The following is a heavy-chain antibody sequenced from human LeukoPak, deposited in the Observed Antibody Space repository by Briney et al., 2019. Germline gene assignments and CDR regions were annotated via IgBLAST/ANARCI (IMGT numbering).Heavy chain of an antibody. CDR1: GGSISSGSW. CDR2: IHHSGST. CDR3: ARGVGYYDSSGYYGDAFDI. V-gene: IGHV4-4*02. J-gene: IGHJ3*02. Sequence: PSETLSLTCAVSGGSISSGSWWGWIRQPPGKGLEWIGEIHHSGSTNYNPSLKSRVTLSVDKSKNQLSLRLTSVTAADTAVYYCARGVGYYDSSGYYGDAFDIWGQGTMVTVSS. D-gene: IGHD3-22*01.